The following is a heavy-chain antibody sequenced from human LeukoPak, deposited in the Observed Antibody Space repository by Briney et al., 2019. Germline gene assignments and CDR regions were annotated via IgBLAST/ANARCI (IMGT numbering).Heavy chain of an antibody. D-gene: IGHD4-11*01. CDR1: GYKFTNYW. CDR2: IYPDDSDT. J-gene: IGHJ4*02. Sequence: GESLKISCKGSGYKFTNYWIGWVRHMPGKGLDWMGIIYPDDSDTRYSPSFQGQVTISADKSIGTAYLQWSSLKASDTAIYYCVRPPSTTVDGDYWGQGTLVTVSS. CDR3: VRPPSTTVDGDY. V-gene: IGHV5-51*01.